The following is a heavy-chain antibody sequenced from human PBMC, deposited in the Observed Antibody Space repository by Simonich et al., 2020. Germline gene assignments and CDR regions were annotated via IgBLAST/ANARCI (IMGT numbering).Heavy chain of an antibody. D-gene: IGHD1-26*01. V-gene: IGHV3-13*01. J-gene: IGHJ5*02. CDR3: ARGGYSGSYNWFDP. Sequence: EVQLVESGGGLVQPGGSLRLSCAASGFTFSSYDMHRVRQATGQGLECVSAIGTAGDTYYPGSVKGRFTISRENAKNSLYLQMNSLRAGDTAVYYCARGGYSGSYNWFDPWGQGTLVTVSS. CDR2: IGTAGDT. CDR1: GFTFSSYD.